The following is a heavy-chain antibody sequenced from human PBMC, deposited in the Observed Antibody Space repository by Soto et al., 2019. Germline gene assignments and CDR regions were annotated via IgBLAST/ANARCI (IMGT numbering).Heavy chain of an antibody. Sequence: SETLSLTCTVSGGSISSGDDYWSWIRQPPGKGLEWIGYIYYSGSTYYNPSLKSRVTISADTSKNQFSLKVDSVTATDTAIYYRSRLSNGTRADYWGEGTLVTVSS. CDR1: GGSISSGDDY. CDR3: SRLSNGTRADY. V-gene: IGHV4-30-4*01. CDR2: IYYSGST. D-gene: IGHD2-8*01. J-gene: IGHJ4*02.